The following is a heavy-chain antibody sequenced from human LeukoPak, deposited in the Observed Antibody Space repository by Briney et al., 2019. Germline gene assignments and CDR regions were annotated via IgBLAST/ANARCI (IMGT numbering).Heavy chain of an antibody. Sequence: GASVKVSCKASGYTFTSYGISWVRQAPGQGLEWMGWISAYNGNTNYAQKLQGRVTMTTDTSTSTAYMELRSLRSDDTAVYYCARHLRPSGIFGAFDIWGQGTMVTVSS. J-gene: IGHJ3*02. CDR2: ISAYNGNT. V-gene: IGHV1-18*01. CDR1: GYTFTSYG. CDR3: ARHLRPSGIFGAFDI. D-gene: IGHD3-3*01.